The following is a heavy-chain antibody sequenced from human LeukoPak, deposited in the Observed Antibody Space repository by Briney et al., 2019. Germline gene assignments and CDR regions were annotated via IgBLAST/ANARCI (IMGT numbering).Heavy chain of an antibody. CDR1: GFTFSSYE. CDR2: ISGGGDDT. V-gene: IGHV3-23*01. D-gene: IGHD4-17*01. J-gene: IGHJ4*02. Sequence: GGSLRLSCAASGFTFSSYEMNWVRQAPGKGPEWVSGISGGGDDTYFADSVKGRFTISRDNSKNTLSLQMNSLRDEDTAVYYCAKHAYGDFGQIDYWGQGALVTVSS. CDR3: AKHAYGDFGQIDY.